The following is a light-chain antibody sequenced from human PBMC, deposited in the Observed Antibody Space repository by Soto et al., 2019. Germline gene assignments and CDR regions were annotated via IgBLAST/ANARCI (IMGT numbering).Light chain of an antibody. V-gene: IGKV3-20*01. CDR1: QSLDNRH. CDR3: QHYSISKWT. J-gene: IGKJ1*01. Sequence: EIVLTQSPGTLSLSPGERATLSCRASQSLDNRHLAWYQHKPIQTPRVPIYGSSNRTTVIPVRFIGSGSGAVFTLTISRLEPEDFTVYYCQHYSISKWTFGQGTKV. CDR2: GSS.